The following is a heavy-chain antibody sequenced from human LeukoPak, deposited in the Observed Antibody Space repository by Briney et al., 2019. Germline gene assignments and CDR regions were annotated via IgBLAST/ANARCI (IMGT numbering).Heavy chain of an antibody. D-gene: IGHD6-19*01. CDR3: AKRGEGCSDMSCLHWYFDL. Sequence: PGGSLRLSCVASGFTFSTYAMNWVRQSPGKGLECVSSIGGSSGATYYADSVKGRFTISRDNSKYTLYLQMNSLRVEDTAVYYCAKRGEGCSDMSCLHWYFDLWGRGTLVTVSS. CDR2: IGGSSGAT. J-gene: IGHJ2*01. V-gene: IGHV3-23*01. CDR1: GFTFSTYA.